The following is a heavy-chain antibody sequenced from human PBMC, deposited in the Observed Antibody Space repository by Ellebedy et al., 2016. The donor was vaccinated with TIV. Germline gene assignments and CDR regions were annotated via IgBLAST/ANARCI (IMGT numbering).Heavy chain of an antibody. J-gene: IGHJ4*03. V-gene: IGHV3-7*01. Sequence: GESLKISCAASGFTFSDYWMSWVRQAPGKGLEWVANIKKDGSEKWYVDSVKGRFTNSRDNAKNSLYLQMSSLRAEDTAVYYCARDQGWAYPGSTRFDYWGQGTLVTVSS. CDR2: IKKDGSEK. CDR1: GFTFSDYW. CDR3: ARDQGWAYPGSTRFDY. D-gene: IGHD3-10*01.